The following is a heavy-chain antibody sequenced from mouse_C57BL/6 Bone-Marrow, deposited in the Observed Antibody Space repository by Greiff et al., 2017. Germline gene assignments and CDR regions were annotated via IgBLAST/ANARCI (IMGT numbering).Heavy chain of an antibody. V-gene: IGHV5-6*01. Sequence: DVHLVESGGDLVKPGGSLKLSCAASGFTFSSYGMSWVRQTPDKRLEWVATISSGGSYTYYPDSVKGRFTIARDNAKNTLYLKISSLKSEDTAMYYCARTQYNAYYFDDWGQGTTLTVSS. CDR2: ISSGGSYT. D-gene: IGHD5-1-1*01. CDR1: GFTFSSYG. CDR3: ARTQYNAYYFDD. J-gene: IGHJ2*01.